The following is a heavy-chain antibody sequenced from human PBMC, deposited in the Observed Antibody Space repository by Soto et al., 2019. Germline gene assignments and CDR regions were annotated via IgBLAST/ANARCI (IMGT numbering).Heavy chain of an antibody. J-gene: IGHJ4*02. CDR3: ARGPHYSNLDY. Sequence: EVQVVESGGGLIQPGGSLRLSCAASGFTVSRNYMSCVRQAPGKGLEWVSVTYSGGTTYYADSVKGRFTISRDNSKNTLYLQMNSLRAEDTAVYYCARGPHYSNLDYWGQGTLVTVSS. CDR2: TYSGGTT. CDR1: GFTVSRNY. D-gene: IGHD4-4*01. V-gene: IGHV3-53*01.